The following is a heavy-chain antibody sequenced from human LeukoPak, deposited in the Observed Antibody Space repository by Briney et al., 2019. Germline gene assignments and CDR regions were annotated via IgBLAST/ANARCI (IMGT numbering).Heavy chain of an antibody. CDR2: ISSSSSYI. V-gene: IGHV3-21*01. J-gene: IGHJ5*02. D-gene: IGHD6-19*01. CDR1: GFTFSSYS. Sequence: GGSLRLSCAASGFTFSSYSMNWVRQAPGKGLEWVSSISSSSSYIYYADSVKGRSTISRDNAKNSLYLQMNSLRAEDTAVYYCARGAYSSGWYWFDPWGQGTLVTVSS. CDR3: ARGAYSSGWYWFDP.